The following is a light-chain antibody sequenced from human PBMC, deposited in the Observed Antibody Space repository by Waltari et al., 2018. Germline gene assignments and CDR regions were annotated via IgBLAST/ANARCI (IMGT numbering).Light chain of an antibody. V-gene: IGLV2-18*02. Sequence: QSALTQPPSVSGSPGQSVTIPCPGTSSDVGSYNRVPWYQQPPDTAPKLIIYEVSDRPSGVPDRFSGSKSANTAFLTISGLQAEDEADYFCSSYTSSSTWVFGTGTKVTVL. CDR1: SSDVGSYNR. CDR3: SSYTSSSTWV. J-gene: IGLJ1*01. CDR2: EVS.